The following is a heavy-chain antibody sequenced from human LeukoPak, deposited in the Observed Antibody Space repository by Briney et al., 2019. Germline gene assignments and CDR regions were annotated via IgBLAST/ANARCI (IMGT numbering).Heavy chain of an antibody. J-gene: IGHJ4*02. V-gene: IGHV4-39*01. Sequence: SETLSLTCTVSGGSISSSSYYWGWIRQPPGKGLEWIGSIYYSGSTYYNPSLKSRVTISVDTSKNQFSLKLSSVTAADTAVYYCARRAVTAMVTYFDYWGQGTLVTVSS. CDR3: ARRAVTAMVTYFDY. CDR1: GGSISSSSYY. CDR2: IYYSGST. D-gene: IGHD5-18*01.